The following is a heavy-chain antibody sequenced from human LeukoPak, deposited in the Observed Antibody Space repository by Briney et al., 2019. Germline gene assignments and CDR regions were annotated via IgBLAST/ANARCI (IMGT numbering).Heavy chain of an antibody. Sequence: RASEALSLTCTVSGGSISSSSYYWGWLRQPPGKGLEWIGSIYYSGSTYYNPSLKSRVTISVDSSKNQFSLKLSSVTAADTAVYYCARQRSNCSSTSCAWSPFIYYYYYYMDVWGKGTTVTISS. CDR3: ARQRSNCSSTSCAWSPFIYYYYYYMDV. J-gene: IGHJ6*03. CDR1: GGSISSSSYY. CDR2: IYYSGST. D-gene: IGHD2-2*01. V-gene: IGHV4-39*01.